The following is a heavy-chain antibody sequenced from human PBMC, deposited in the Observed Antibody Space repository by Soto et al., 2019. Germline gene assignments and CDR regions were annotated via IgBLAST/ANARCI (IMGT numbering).Heavy chain of an antibody. V-gene: IGHV1-69*12. CDR1: GGTFSSYA. CDR2: IIPIFGTA. D-gene: IGHD1-26*01. J-gene: IGHJ4*02. CDR3: ARRPRLPYYPDY. Sequence: QVQLVQSGAEVKKPGSSVKVSCKASGGTFSSYAISWVRQAPGQGLEWMGGIIPIFGTANYAQKFQGRVTMSADESTSIAYIHLSCLISEATAVYSRARRPRLPYYPDYWGQGTLVTVSS.